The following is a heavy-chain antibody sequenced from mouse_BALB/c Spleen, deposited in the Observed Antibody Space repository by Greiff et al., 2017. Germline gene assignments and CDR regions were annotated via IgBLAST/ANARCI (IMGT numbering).Heavy chain of an antibody. CDR1: GFTFSSYA. D-gene: IGHD3-1*01. V-gene: IGHV5-9-4*01. Sequence: EVQLVESGGGLVKPGGSLKLSCAASGFTFSSYAMSWVRQSPEKRLEWVAEISSGGSYTYYPDSVKGRFTISRDNARNILYLQMSSLRSEDTAMYYCATPRSFFDYWGQGTTLTVSS. CDR2: ISSGGSYT. CDR3: ATPRSFFDY. J-gene: IGHJ2*01.